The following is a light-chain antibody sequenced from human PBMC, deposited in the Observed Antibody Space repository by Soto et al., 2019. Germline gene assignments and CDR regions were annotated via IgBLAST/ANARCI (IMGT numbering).Light chain of an antibody. J-gene: IGKJ5*01. CDR1: QSIARNY. CDR2: GAS. Sequence: VLSRSPGTLSLSPGERATLSCRASQSIARNYLAWYQQKPGQAPRLLIYGASNRATGIPDRFSGSGSGPDFTLTITGLEPEDFAVYSFQHYEIDGNLPLITFGQGARVEIK. CDR3: QHYEIDGNLPLIT. V-gene: IGKV3-20*01.